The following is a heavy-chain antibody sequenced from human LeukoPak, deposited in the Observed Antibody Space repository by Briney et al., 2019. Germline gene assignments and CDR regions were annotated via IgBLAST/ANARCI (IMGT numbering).Heavy chain of an antibody. CDR2: IYYRGST. D-gene: IGHD6-6*01. Sequence: SETLSLTCTVSGASISTYYWSWSRHPPEEGVGSVGYIYYRGSTNYNPLPMSRVTISVDTSKKQFSLKLTPVTAAETATYYCACGEEYIGGIFDYGGQGTLVTVSS. CDR1: GASISTYY. CDR3: ACGEEYIGGIFDY. V-gene: IGHV4-59*01. J-gene: IGHJ4*02.